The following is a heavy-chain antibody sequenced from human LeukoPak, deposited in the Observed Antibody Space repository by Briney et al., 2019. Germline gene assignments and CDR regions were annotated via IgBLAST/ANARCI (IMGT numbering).Heavy chain of an antibody. CDR2: IYYSGST. CDR3: ARVRSDLGYEGSD. J-gene: IGHJ4*02. D-gene: IGHD2-15*01. Sequence: SEILSLTCTVSGGSISSGDYYWSWIRQPPGKGLEWIGYIYYSGSTYYNPSLKSRVTISVDTSKNQFSLKLSSVTAADTAVYYCARVRSDLGYEGSDWGQGTLVTVSS. CDR1: GGSISSGDYY. V-gene: IGHV4-30-4*01.